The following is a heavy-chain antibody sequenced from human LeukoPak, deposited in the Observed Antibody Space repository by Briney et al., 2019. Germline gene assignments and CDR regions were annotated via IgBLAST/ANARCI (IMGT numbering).Heavy chain of an antibody. Sequence: GGSLRLSCAASGFTFSSYAMSWVRQAPGKGLEWVSAISGSGGSTYYADSVKGRFTISRDNSKNTLYLQMNSLRAEDTAVYYCAKALTPGWAQKAPGIEVAGRDTLSAFDIWGQGTMVIVSS. V-gene: IGHV3-23*01. CDR1: GFTFSSYA. J-gene: IGHJ3*02. CDR3: AKALTPGWAQKAPGIEVAGRDTLSAFDI. D-gene: IGHD6-19*01. CDR2: ISGSGGST.